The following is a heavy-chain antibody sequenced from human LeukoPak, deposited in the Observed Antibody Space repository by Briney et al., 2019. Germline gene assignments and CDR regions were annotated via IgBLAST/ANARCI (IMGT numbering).Heavy chain of an antibody. CDR2: INHSGST. J-gene: IGHJ5*02. CDR1: GGSFSGYY. Sequence: SETLSLTCAVCGGSFSGYYWSWIRQPPGKGLEWIGEINHSGSTNYNPSLKSRVTISVDTSKNQFSLKLSSVTAADTAVYYCARRVREFAIIAAAGKSWFDPWGQGTLVTVSS. V-gene: IGHV4-34*01. CDR3: ARRVREFAIIAAAGKSWFDP. D-gene: IGHD6-13*01.